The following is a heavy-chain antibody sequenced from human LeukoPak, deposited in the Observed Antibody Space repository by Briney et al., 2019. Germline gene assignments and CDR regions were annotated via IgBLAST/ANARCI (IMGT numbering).Heavy chain of an antibody. CDR3: ARLKSVSDSSGYYYGDY. CDR2: INPNSGGT. CDR1: GYTFTGYY. V-gene: IGHV1-2*02. D-gene: IGHD3-22*01. Sequence: ASVKVSCXASGYTFTGYYMHWVRQAPGQGLEWMGWINPNSGGTNYAQKFQGRVTMTRDTSISTAYMELSRLRSDDTAVYYCARLKSVSDSSGYYYGDYWGQGTLVTVSS. J-gene: IGHJ4*02.